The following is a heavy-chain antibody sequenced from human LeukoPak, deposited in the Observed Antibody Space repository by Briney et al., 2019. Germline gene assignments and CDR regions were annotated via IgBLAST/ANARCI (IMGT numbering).Heavy chain of an antibody. CDR3: ARGDSSAPNDAFDI. V-gene: IGHV4-39*07. D-gene: IGHD3-22*01. Sequence: PSETLSLTCTVSGGSISSSRYYWGWIRQPPGKGLECIGSIYYSGSTYYNPSLKSRVTISVDTSKNQFSLELSSVTAADTAVYYCARGDSSAPNDAFDIWGQGTMVTASS. CDR1: GGSISSSRYY. CDR2: IYYSGST. J-gene: IGHJ3*02.